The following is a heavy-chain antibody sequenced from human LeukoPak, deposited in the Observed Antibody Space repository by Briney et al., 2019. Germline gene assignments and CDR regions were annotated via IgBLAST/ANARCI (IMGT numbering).Heavy chain of an antibody. CDR3: TTVDYVWSGDY. J-gene: IGHJ4*02. V-gene: IGHV3-15*01. CDR1: GFTFSNAW. D-gene: IGHD3-16*01. CDR2: IKSKTDGGTT. Sequence: PGGSLRLSCTASGFTFSNAWMSWVRQAPGKGLEWVGRIKSKTDGGTTDYAAPMKGRFTISRDDSKNTPYLQMNSLKTEDTAVYYCTTVDYVWSGDYWGQGTLVTVSS.